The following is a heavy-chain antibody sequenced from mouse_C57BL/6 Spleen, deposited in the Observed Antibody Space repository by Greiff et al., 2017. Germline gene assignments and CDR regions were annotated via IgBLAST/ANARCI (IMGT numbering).Heavy chain of an antibody. CDR2: FYPGSGSI. CDR3: ARHEGIYYDYADRGYAMDY. V-gene: IGHV1-62-2*01. Sequence: QVQLQQSGAELVKPGASVKLSCKASGYTFTEYTIHWVKQRSGQGLEWIGWFYPGSGSIKYNEKFKDKATLTADTSSSTVYMELSRLTSADSAVYFCARHEGIYYDYADRGYAMDYWGQGTSVTVSS. D-gene: IGHD2-4*01. CDR1: GYTFTEYT. J-gene: IGHJ4*01.